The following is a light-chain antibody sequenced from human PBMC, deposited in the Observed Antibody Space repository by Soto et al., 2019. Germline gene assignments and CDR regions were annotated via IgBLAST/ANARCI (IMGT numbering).Light chain of an antibody. Sequence: EIVLTQSPGTLYLSPGERATLSCRASQSVSSIYLAWYQQKRRQAPRLLIYAAASRATGVSDRFSGSGSGTDLTLTISRPEYGDFAVYYCQEYGSSPRITFGQWTRLEIK. CDR1: QSVSSIY. V-gene: IGKV3-20*01. CDR2: AAA. CDR3: QEYGSSPRIT. J-gene: IGKJ5*01.